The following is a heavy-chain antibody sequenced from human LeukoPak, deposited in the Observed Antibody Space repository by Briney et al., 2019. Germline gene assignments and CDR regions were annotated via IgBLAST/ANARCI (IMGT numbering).Heavy chain of an antibody. CDR1: GFTFDDYT. Sequence: GGSLRLSCAASGFTFDDYTMHWVRQVPGKGLEWVSFISWDGSSTYYVDSVKGRFIISRDNRKNSLYLQMNSLRTEDTALYYCVKDRSTSGVSEFDCWGQGTLVTVSS. D-gene: IGHD1-1*01. CDR2: ISWDGSST. J-gene: IGHJ4*02. CDR3: VKDRSTSGVSEFDC. V-gene: IGHV3-43*01.